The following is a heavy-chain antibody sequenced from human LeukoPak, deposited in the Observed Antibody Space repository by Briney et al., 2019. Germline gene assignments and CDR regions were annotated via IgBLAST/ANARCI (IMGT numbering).Heavy chain of an antibody. CDR1: GFAFSSQA. CDR3: AKDARRTSGWYFFDY. CDR2: ISDSGSIT. V-gene: IGHV3-23*01. J-gene: IGHJ4*02. Sequence: GGSLRLSCAASGFAFSSQAMGWVRQAPGKELEWVSVISDSGSITYYADSVKGRFTISRDNSKNTLFLQMNSLRVEDTAVYYCAKDARRTSGWYFFDYWGQGTLVTVSS. D-gene: IGHD6-19*01.